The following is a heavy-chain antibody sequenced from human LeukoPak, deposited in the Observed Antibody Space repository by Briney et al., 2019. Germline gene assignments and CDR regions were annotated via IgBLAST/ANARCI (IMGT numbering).Heavy chain of an antibody. V-gene: IGHV1-8*01. D-gene: IGHD3-3*01. CDR1: GYTFASYD. J-gene: IGHJ4*02. CDR2: MNPNSGNT. Sequence: ASVKVSCKASGYTFASYDINWVRQATGQGLEWTGWMNPNSGNTGYAQKFQGRVTMTRNTSISTAYMELSSLRSDDTAVYYCARDGRYYDFSGSYWGQGTLVTVSS. CDR3: ARDGRYYDFSGSY.